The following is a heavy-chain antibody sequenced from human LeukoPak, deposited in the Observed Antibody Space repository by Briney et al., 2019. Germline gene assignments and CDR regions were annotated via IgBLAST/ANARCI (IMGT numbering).Heavy chain of an antibody. Sequence: PSETLSLTCTVSGGFISNYYWSWIRQPPGKGLEWIGYIYYSGSTNYNPSLKSRVTISVDTSKNQFSLKLSSVTAADTAVYYCARGDTAMVRKGRYYFDYWGQGTLVTVSS. V-gene: IGHV4-59*01. CDR3: ARGDTAMVRKGRYYFDY. CDR1: GGFISNYY. J-gene: IGHJ4*02. CDR2: IYYSGST. D-gene: IGHD5-18*01.